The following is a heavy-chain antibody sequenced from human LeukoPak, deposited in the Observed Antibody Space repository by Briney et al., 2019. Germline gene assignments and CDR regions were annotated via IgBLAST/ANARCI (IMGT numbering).Heavy chain of an antibody. CDR2: IYYSGST. Sequence: ASETLSLTCTVSGGSISSSNYYWTWIRQPPGKGLEWIGSIYYSGSTYYSPSLKSRVTISVDTSKNQFSLRLGSVTAADTAVYYCARRLSFAAAAENNRFDPWGQGTLVTVSS. J-gene: IGHJ5*02. V-gene: IGHV4-39*01. CDR3: ARRLSFAAAAENNRFDP. D-gene: IGHD2-2*01. CDR1: GGSISSSNYY.